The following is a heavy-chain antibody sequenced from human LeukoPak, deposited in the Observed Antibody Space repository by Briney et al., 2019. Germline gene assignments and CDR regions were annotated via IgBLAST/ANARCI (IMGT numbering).Heavy chain of an antibody. V-gene: IGHV3-30-3*01. CDR1: GFTFSSYA. J-gene: IGHJ5*02. D-gene: IGHD6-13*01. Sequence: PGGSLRLSCAASGFTFSSYAMHWVRQAPGKGLEWVAVISYDGSNKYYADSVKGRFTISRDNSKNTLYLQMNSLRAEDTAVYYCARHPAGMGTYSSSWSFNWFDPWGQGTLVTVSS. CDR2: ISYDGSNK. CDR3: ARHPAGMGTYSSSWSFNWFDP.